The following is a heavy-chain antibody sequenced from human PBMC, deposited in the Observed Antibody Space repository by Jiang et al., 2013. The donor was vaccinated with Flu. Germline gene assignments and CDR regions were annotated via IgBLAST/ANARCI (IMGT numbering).Heavy chain of an antibody. Sequence: KPGASVTVSCKASGYTFTGYYMHWVRQAPGQGLEWMGRINPNSGGTNYAQKFQGRVTMTRDTSISTAYMELSRLRSDDTAVYYCARASKEIVVVPAAIAANFDYWGQGTLVTVSS. CDR1: GYTFTGYY. CDR3: ARASKEIVVVPAAIAANFDY. J-gene: IGHJ4*02. D-gene: IGHD2-2*02. CDR2: INPNSGGT. V-gene: IGHV1-2*06.